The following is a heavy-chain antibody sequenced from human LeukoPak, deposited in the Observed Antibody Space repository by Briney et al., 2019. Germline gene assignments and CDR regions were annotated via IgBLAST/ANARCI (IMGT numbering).Heavy chain of an antibody. CDR3: AGSSRAVAGTVDY. V-gene: IGHV4-39*01. CDR1: GGSISSSSYY. CDR2: IYYSGST. J-gene: IGHJ4*02. D-gene: IGHD6-19*01. Sequence: SETLSLTCTVSGGSISSSSYYWGWIRQPPGKGLEWIGSIYYSGSTYYNPSLKSRVTISVDTSKNQFSLKLSSVTAADTAVYYCAGSSRAVAGTVDYWGQGTLVTVSS.